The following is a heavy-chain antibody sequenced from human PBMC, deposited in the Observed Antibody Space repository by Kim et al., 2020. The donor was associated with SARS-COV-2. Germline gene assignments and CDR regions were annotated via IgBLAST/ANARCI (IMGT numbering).Heavy chain of an antibody. D-gene: IGHD1-26*01. CDR3: VRDGRFSAQG. Sequence: SEKYSVDSVKGRFTISRDNAKNSLYLQMNSLRAEDTAVYYCVRDGRFSAQGWGQGTLVTVSS. CDR2: SEK. V-gene: IGHV3-7*03. J-gene: IGHJ4*02.